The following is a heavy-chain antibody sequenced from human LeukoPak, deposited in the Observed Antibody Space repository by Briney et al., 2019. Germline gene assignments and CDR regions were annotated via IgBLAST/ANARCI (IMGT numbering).Heavy chain of an antibody. CDR3: ARRDRSGWSFDY. CDR2: IDPSDSYT. CDR1: GYSFTSYW. D-gene: IGHD6-19*01. V-gene: IGHV5-10-1*01. Sequence: GESLKVSCKGSGYSFTSYWISWVRQMPGKGLEWMGRIDPSDSYTNYSPSFQGHVTISADKSISTAYLQWSSLKASDTAMYYCARRDRSGWSFDYWGQGTLVTVSS. J-gene: IGHJ4*02.